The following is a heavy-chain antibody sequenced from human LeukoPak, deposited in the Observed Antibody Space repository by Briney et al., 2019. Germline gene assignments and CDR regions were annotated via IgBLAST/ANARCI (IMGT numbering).Heavy chain of an antibody. CDR1: GYIFTDYY. V-gene: IGHV1-2*02. J-gene: IGHJ4*02. CDR3: AKSQYSFGSGATRPLFDY. D-gene: IGHD3-10*01. CDR2: SNPNSGGT. Sequence: ASVKVSCKTSGYIFTDYYIHWVRQARGQGLEWMGWSNPNSGGTYFAQKFEARVTLTRDTSINTAYMEMRGLTSDDTAVYYCAKSQYSFGSGATRPLFDYWGQGALVTVSS.